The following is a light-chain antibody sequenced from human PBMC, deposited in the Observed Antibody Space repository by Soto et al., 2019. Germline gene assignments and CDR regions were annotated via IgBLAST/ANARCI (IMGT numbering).Light chain of an antibody. CDR1: QSVSSSY. CDR3: QQYGSSPWT. J-gene: IGKJ1*01. V-gene: IGKV3D-20*01. CDR2: DAS. Sequence: EIGLTQSPGTLSLSPGERATLSCRASQSVSSSYLAWYQQKPGLAPRLLIYDASSRATGIPDRFSGSGSGTDFTLTISRLEPEDFAVYYCQQYGSSPWTFGQGTKVDIK.